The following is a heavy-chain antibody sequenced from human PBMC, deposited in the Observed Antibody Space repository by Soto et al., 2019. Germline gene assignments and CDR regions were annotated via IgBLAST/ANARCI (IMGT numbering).Heavy chain of an antibody. V-gene: IGHV3-15*01. CDR3: AVVPAAIYGYYYYWMDV. D-gene: IGHD2-2*01. J-gene: IGHJ6*02. CDR1: GFTFSNAW. Sequence: GGSLRLSCAASGFTFSNAWMIWVRQAPGKGLEWCGRIKSKTDGGTTDYAAPVQGRFTISRDDSKNTLYLQMNSLKTEDTAAYYCAVVPAAIYGYYYYWMDVRGQETTVTVSS. CDR2: IKSKTDGGTT.